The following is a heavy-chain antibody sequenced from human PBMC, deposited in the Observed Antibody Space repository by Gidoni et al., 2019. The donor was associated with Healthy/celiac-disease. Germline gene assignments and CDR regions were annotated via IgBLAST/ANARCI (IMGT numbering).Heavy chain of an antibody. J-gene: IGHJ6*02. CDR1: GGTFSSSA. D-gene: IGHD3-16*01. V-gene: IGHV1-69*01. Sequence: QVQLVQSGAEVKKPGSSVKVSCKASGGTFSSSAISWVRQAPGQGLAWMGGIIPIFGTANYAQKCQCRVTITADESTSTAYMELSSLRSEDTAVYYCASTFGAYGMDVWGQGTTVTVSS. CDR2: IIPIFGTA. CDR3: ASTFGAYGMDV.